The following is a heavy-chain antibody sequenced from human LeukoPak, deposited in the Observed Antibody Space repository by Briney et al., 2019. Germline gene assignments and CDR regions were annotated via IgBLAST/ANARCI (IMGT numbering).Heavy chain of an antibody. CDR1: GGSFSGYY. J-gene: IGHJ4*02. CDR3: ARQGSSSSSGVQLDTFDY. CDR2: INHSGST. Sequence: SETLSLTCAVYGGSFSGYYWSWIRQPPGKGLEWIGEINHSGSTNYNPSLKSRVTISVDTSKNQFSLKLSSVTAADTAVYYCARQGSSSSSGVQLDTFDYWGQGTLVTVSS. D-gene: IGHD6-6*01. V-gene: IGHV4-34*01.